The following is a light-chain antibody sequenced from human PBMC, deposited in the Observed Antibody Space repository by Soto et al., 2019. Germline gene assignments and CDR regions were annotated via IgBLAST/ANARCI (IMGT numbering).Light chain of an antibody. J-gene: IGKJ1*01. CDR1: QSVSSN. Sequence: EIVMTQSPATLSVSPGERATLSCRASQSVSSNLAWYQQKPGQAPRLLIYGASTWASGIPARFSGSRDGTEFTLTISSLQSEDFAVYYCQQYNNWPLTFGQGTKVDIK. CDR3: QQYNNWPLT. CDR2: GAS. V-gene: IGKV3-15*01.